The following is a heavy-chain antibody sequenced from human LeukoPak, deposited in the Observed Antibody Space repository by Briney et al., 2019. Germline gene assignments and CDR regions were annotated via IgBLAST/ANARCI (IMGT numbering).Heavy chain of an antibody. V-gene: IGHV4-59*01. CDR2: IYYSGST. D-gene: IGHD3-22*01. CDR3: ALAPGAYYYDSSGYGAFDI. Sequence: SETLSLTCTVPGGSISSYYWSWIRQPPGKGLEWIGYIYYSGSTNYNPSLKSRVTISVDTSKNQFSLKLSSVTAADTAVYYCALAPGAYYYDSSGYGAFDIWGQGTMVTVSS. J-gene: IGHJ3*02. CDR1: GGSISSYY.